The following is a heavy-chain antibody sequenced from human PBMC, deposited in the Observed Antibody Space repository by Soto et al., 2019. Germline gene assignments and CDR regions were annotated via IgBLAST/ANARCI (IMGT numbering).Heavy chain of an antibody. CDR1: GSSFSPNY. V-gene: IGHV4-59*08. D-gene: IGHD5-12*01. CDR3: ASTRYSGSHGGFDY. J-gene: IGHJ4*02. Sequence: PSETLSLTCTVSGSSFSPNYWSWIRQPPGKGLEWIGYIYYSGSNNYNPSLKSRVTISVDTSKNQFSLKLSSVTAADTAVYYCASTRYSGSHGGFDYWGQGTLVTVSS. CDR2: IYYSGSN.